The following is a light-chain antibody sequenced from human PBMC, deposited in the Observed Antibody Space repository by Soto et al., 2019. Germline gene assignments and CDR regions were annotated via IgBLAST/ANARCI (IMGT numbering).Light chain of an antibody. J-gene: IGKJ1*01. CDR2: GAS. Sequence: EIVMTQSPATLSVSPGERATLSCRASQSGSSNLAWYQQKPGQAPRLLIYGASTRATGIPARFSGSGSGTELTLSISSLQSEDFAVYCCQQYNNWPPWTFGQGTKVEIK. CDR3: QQYNNWPPWT. CDR1: QSGSSN. V-gene: IGKV3-15*01.